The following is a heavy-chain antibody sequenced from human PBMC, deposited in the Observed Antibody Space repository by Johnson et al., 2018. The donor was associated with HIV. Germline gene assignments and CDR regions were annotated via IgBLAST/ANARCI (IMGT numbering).Heavy chain of an antibody. V-gene: IGHV3-7*05. J-gene: IGHJ3*02. Sequence: VQLVESGGGLVKPGGSLRLSCAASGLTFSNYWMSWVRQAPGKGLEWVANLNQDGSEEFYVDSMEGRFIISRDNAKNSLYLQMDALRPADTAVYYCARDGVYSSPWDAFDIWGQGTMVTVSS. CDR2: LNQDGSEE. CDR3: ARDGVYSSPWDAFDI. CDR1: GLTFSNYW. D-gene: IGHD3-22*01.